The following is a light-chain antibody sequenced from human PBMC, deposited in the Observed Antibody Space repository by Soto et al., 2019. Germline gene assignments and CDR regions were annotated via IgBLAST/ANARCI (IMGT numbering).Light chain of an antibody. CDR2: GAS. J-gene: IGKJ5*01. Sequence: EILMTQSPSTLSLSPGERATLSCRASQSVSSNLAWYQQKPGQPPRLLIYGASTRATGIAARFSGSGSGTEYTLTISSLQAEDFLVYYCQQYNNWPAITFGQGTRLEI. CDR3: QQYNNWPAIT. V-gene: IGKV3D-15*01. CDR1: QSVSSN.